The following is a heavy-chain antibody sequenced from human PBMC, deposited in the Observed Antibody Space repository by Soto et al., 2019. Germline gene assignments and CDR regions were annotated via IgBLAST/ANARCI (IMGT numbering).Heavy chain of an antibody. CDR3: ARDTVLTGMFDF. CDR2: VYYTGTT. Sequence: QVLLQESGPGQVKPSETLSLTCTVSGGSIGSYHWSWVRQPPEKGLEWIASVYYTGTTNYNPSLGSRVTISIDAPENQISLKLTSVTAADTAFYYCARDTVLTGMFDFWGQGTLVTVSS. J-gene: IGHJ4*02. CDR1: GGSIGSYH. D-gene: IGHD4-17*01. V-gene: IGHV4-59*01.